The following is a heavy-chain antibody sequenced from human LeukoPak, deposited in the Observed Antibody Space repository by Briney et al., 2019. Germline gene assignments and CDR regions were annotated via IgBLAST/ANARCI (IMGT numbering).Heavy chain of an antibody. CDR2: INPSSGST. V-gene: IGHV1-46*01. Sequence: ASVKVSCKASGYTFTNYYIHWVRQAPGQGLEWMAIINPSSGSTSYAQKFQGRVTMTRDTSTSTVYMELSSLRSEDTAMYYCAASQTGTDYFDYWGQGTLVTVSS. D-gene: IGHD1-7*01. J-gene: IGHJ4*02. CDR1: GYTFTNYY. CDR3: AASQTGTDYFDY.